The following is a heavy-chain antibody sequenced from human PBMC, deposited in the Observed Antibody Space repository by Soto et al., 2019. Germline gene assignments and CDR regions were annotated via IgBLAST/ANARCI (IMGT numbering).Heavy chain of an antibody. J-gene: IGHJ4*02. V-gene: IGHV1-69*01. CDR1: GGTFSSLG. Sequence: QVQLVQSGAEVKRPGSSVKVSCEASGGTFSSLGFTWVRQAPGQGLEWMGGIIPISGRTTFAPKFLGRVTITADVSTRTTYMELTALTSDDTAIYYCATRGTQGRWLEFADYWGQGTLVTVSS. CDR3: ATRGTQGRWLEFADY. D-gene: IGHD5-12*01. CDR2: IIPISGRT.